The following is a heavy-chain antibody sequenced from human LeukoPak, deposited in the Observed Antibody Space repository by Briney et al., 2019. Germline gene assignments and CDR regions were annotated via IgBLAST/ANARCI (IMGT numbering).Heavy chain of an antibody. CDR1: GESISSFY. V-gene: IGHV4-4*07. D-gene: IGHD3-16*01. CDR3: ARDDLARLGEFYMDV. J-gene: IGHJ6*03. CDR2: IYNGASP. Sequence: SETLSLTCSVSGESISSFYWSWVRQPAGKGLEGIGRIYNGASPDYNPSLKSRLTMSVDTSMNQVSLKLTSVTAADTAVYYCARDDLARLGEFYMDVWDKGTTVTIS.